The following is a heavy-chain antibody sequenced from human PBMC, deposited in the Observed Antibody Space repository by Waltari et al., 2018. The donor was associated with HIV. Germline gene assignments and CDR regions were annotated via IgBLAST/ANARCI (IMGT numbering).Heavy chain of an antibody. CDR3: VRDRRGPWDWNYSFLS. D-gene: IGHD1-7*01. CDR2: ISGSGGST. CDR1: GFTFSYYT. V-gene: IGHV3-23*01. J-gene: IGHJ4*02. Sequence: EVQLLESGGGLVQPGGSLKLTCAAAGFTFSYYTLGWVRQVPGKGLEWVSSISGSGGSTFYPHSVKGRFIISRDNFKNTLYLQMNRLRIEDTAVYFCVRDRRGPWDWNYSFLSWGQGNLVTVSS.